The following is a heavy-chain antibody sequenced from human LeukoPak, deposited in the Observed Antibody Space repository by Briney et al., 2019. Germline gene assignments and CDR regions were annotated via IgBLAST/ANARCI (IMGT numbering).Heavy chain of an antibody. J-gene: IGHJ4*02. CDR3: ARGYSGSYYSLWY. V-gene: IGHV1-2*02. CDR2: VNPNSGGT. Sequence: ASVKVSCKASGYTFTGYYMHWVRQAPGQGLEWMGRVNPNSGGTNYAQKFQGRVTMTRDTSISTAYMELSRLRSDDTAVYYCARGYSGSYYSLWYWGQGTLVTVSS. D-gene: IGHD1-26*01. CDR1: GYTFTGYY.